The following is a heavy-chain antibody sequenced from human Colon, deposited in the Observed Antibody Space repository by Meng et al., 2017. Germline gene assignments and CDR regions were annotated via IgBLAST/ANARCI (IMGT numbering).Heavy chain of an antibody. CDR1: GYLFSYYA. D-gene: IGHD6-13*01. CDR3: AREGSDSWIDY. J-gene: IGHJ4*02. Sequence: QVQLVQSGSELKNPGASVKVTCKTSGYLFSYYAMNWVRQAPGRGLEWMGWSNTKTGHPTYAQAFTGRFVFSLDASVSTAYLQINDLKADDTAVYYCAREGSDSWIDYWGQGTLVTVSS. V-gene: IGHV7-4-1*02. CDR2: SNTKTGHP.